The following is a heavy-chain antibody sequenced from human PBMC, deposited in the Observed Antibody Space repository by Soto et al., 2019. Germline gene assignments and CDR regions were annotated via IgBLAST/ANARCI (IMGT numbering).Heavy chain of an antibody. CDR2: INHSGST. CDR1: GGSFSGYY. Sequence: QVQLRQWGAGLLKPSETLSLTCAVYGGSFSGYYWSWIRQPPGKGLEWIGEINHSGSTNYNPSLKSRFTISVDTSKTQFSLKLSSVTAADTAVYYSARGPVGGPPFDYWGQGTLVTVSS. CDR3: ARGPVGGPPFDY. D-gene: IGHD1-26*01. V-gene: IGHV4-34*01. J-gene: IGHJ4*02.